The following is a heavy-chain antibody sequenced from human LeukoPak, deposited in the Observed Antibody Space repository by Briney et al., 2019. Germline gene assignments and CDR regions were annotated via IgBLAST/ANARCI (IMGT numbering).Heavy chain of an antibody. CDR2: INPNSGGT. CDR3: ARDRTTVVTRVEFDY. CDR1: GYTFSGYY. Sequence: ASVKVSCKASGYTFSGYYMHWVRQAPGQGLEWMGRINPNSGGTNYARKFQGRVTMTRDTSISTAYMELSRLRFDDTAVYYCARDRTTVVTRVEFDYWGQGTLVTVSS. J-gene: IGHJ4*02. V-gene: IGHV1-2*06. D-gene: IGHD4-23*01.